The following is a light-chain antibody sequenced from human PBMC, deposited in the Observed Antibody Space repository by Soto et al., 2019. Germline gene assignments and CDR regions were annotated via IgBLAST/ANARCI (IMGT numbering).Light chain of an antibody. Sequence: EIVLTQSPGTLSLSPGERATLSCRASQSVSSSYLAWYQQKPGQAPRLLIYGASIRATGIRDRFSRSGSGTDFTLTISRLEPEDFAVYYCQQYGSSPYTFGQGTKLEIK. CDR3: QQYGSSPYT. CDR1: QSVSSSY. V-gene: IGKV3-20*01. J-gene: IGKJ2*01. CDR2: GAS.